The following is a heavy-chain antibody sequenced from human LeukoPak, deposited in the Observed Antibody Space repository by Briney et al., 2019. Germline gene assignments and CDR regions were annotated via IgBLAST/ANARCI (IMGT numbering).Heavy chain of an antibody. CDR3: ARDKEVVVAAVHYYGMDV. D-gene: IGHD2-15*01. Sequence: PGGSLRLSCAASGFTFRSYSMNWVRQAPGKGLEWVSSISRSSSYIYYADSVKGRFTISRDNAKNSLYLQMNSLRVEDTAVYYCARDKEVVVAAVHYYGMDVWGQGTTVTVS. CDR1: GFTFRSYS. J-gene: IGHJ6*02. CDR2: ISRSSSYI. V-gene: IGHV3-21*01.